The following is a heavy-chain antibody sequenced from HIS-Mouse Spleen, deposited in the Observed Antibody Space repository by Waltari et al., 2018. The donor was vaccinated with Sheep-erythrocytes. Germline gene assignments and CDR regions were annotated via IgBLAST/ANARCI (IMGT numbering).Heavy chain of an antibody. J-gene: IGHJ4*02. Sequence: AEVKKPGESLKISCKGSGYSFTSYWIGWVRQMPGKGLEWMGIIYPGDSDTRYSPSFQGQVTISADKSISTAYLQWSSLKASDPAMYYCARLFYVDIVATTLFDYWGQGTLVTVSS. CDR2: IYPGDSDT. CDR1: GYSFTSYW. CDR3: ARLFYVDIVATTLFDY. D-gene: IGHD5-12*01. V-gene: IGHV5-51*01.